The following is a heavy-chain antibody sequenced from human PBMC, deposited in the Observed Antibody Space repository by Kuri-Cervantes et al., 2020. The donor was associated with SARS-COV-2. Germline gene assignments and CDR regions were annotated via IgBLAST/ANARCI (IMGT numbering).Heavy chain of an antibody. CDR1: GFTFSSYA. Sequence: GESLKISCAASGFTFSSYAMHWVRQAPGKGLEWVAVISYDGSNKYYADSVKGRFTISRDNSKNTLYLQMNSLRAEDTAVYYSARVVRGVIIEGDYWGQGTLVTVSS. CDR3: ARVVRGVIIEGDY. D-gene: IGHD3-10*01. J-gene: IGHJ4*02. V-gene: IGHV3-30-3*01. CDR2: ISYDGSNK.